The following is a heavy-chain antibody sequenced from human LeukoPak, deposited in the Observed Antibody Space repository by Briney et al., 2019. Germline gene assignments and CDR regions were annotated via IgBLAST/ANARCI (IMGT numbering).Heavy chain of an antibody. D-gene: IGHD4-23*01. J-gene: IGHJ4*02. V-gene: IGHV3-48*04. CDR1: GFTLSGYF. CDR3: ARLRNVVNVHWGFFDT. Sequence: GGSLRLSCAASGFTLSGYFMNWLRQAPGKGLEWVSCIGNNGVAIYYADSVKGRFTISRDNAKNSLYLQMSSLRAEDTAVYFCARLRNVVNVHWGFFDTWGQGAMVAVSS. CDR2: IGNNGVAI.